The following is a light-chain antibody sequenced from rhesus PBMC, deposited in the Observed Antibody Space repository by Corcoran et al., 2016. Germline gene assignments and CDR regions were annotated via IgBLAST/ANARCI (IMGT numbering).Light chain of an antibody. CDR2: EVN. Sequence: QAALTQPRSVSGSPGQSVTISCPGTSSDIGGYNYVSWYQQHPGTAPKLMIYEVNKRPSGVSDRFSGSKSDNTASLTISGLQAEDEADYYCCSYAGSYTYIFGAGTRLTVL. CDR1: SSDIGGYNY. V-gene: IGLV2-32*01. J-gene: IGLJ1*01. CDR3: CSYAGSYTYI.